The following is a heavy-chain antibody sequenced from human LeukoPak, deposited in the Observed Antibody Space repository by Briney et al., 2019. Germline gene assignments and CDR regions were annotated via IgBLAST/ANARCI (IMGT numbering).Heavy chain of an antibody. D-gene: IGHD5-18*01. V-gene: IGHV5-51*01. J-gene: IGHJ4*02. CDR1: GYSFTSFW. CDR3: ARGGTYRYGSSDY. CDR2: IYPGDSDT. Sequence: GESLKISCKASGYSFTSFWIGWVRQMPGRGLEWMGIIYPGDSDTRFSPSFQGQVTISADKSISTAYLQWNSLRASDSAIYYCARGGTYRYGSSDYWGQGTLVTVSS.